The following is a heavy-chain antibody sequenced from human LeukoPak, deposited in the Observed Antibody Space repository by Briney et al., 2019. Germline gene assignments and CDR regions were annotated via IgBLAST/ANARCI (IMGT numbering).Heavy chain of an antibody. D-gene: IGHD3-3*01. CDR3: TRVSVDYDFWSGKAPSYLDY. CDR1: VFTFGDYA. CDR2: IRIKVYGGTT. J-gene: IGHJ4*02. Sequence: PGRTLRLSRTASVFTFGDYAMSWVPHAPGKGQGWVGFIRIKVYGGTTTYAASVKGRFTISRDDSKSIAYLQMNSLKTEDTAVYCCTRVSVDYDFWSGKAPSYLDYWGQGTLVTVSS. V-gene: IGHV3-49*04.